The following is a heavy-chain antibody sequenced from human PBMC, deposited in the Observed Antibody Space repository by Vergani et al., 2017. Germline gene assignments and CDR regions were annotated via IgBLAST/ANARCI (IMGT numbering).Heavy chain of an antibody. CDR1: GGSFSGYY. V-gene: IGHV4-34*10. D-gene: IGHD3/OR15-3a*01. CDR2: INHSGST. J-gene: IGHJ4*02. Sequence: QVQLQESGPGLVKPSETLSLTCAVYGGSFSGYYWSWIRQPPGKGLEWIGEINHSGSTNYNPSLKSRVTISVDTSKNQFSLKLSSVTAADTAVYYCARQTWTVPQDPYFDYWGQGTLVTVSS. CDR3: ARQTWTVPQDPYFDY.